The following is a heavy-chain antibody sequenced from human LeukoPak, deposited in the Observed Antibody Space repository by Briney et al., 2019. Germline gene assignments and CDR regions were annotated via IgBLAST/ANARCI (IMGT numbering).Heavy chain of an antibody. V-gene: IGHV3-53*01. D-gene: IGHD6-13*01. J-gene: IGHJ6*02. CDR2: IYSGGST. CDR1: GFTVSSNY. CDR3: ARYSSSWPLGYGMDV. Sequence: GGSLRLSCAASGFTVSSNYMSWVRQAPGKGLEWVSVIYSGGSTYYADSVKGRFTISRDSSKNTLYLQMNSLRAEYTAVYYCARYSSSWPLGYGMDVWGQGTTVTVSS.